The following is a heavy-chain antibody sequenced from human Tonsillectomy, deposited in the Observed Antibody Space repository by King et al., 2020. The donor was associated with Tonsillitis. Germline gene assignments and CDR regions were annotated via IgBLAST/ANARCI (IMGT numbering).Heavy chain of an antibody. V-gene: IGHV3-30*03. CDR2: ISYDGTKK. CDR3: ARGGGTLPDY. J-gene: IGHJ4*02. CDR1: GFTFTTYG. Sequence: VQLVESGGGVVQPGRSLRLSCAASGFTFTTYGIHWVRQAPGKGLEWVAVISYDGTKKYYADSVKGRFTISRDNSKNTLYLQLSSLRAEDTAIYYCARGGGTLPDYWGQGTLVTVSS. D-gene: IGHD1-26*01.